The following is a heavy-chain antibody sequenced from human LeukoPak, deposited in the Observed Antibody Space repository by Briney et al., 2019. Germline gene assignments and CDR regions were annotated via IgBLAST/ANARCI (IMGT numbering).Heavy chain of an antibody. CDR2: ISSSSSTI. V-gene: IGHV3-48*01. CDR1: GFTFSSYS. D-gene: IGHD4-11*01. Sequence: PGGSLRLSCAASGFTFSSYSMNWVRQAPGKGLERVSYISSSSSTIYYADSVKGRFTISRDNAKNSLYLQMNSLRAEDTAVYYCARDSTTVTTGDYYGMDVWGQGTTVTVSS. CDR3: ARDSTTVTTGDYYGMDV. J-gene: IGHJ6*02.